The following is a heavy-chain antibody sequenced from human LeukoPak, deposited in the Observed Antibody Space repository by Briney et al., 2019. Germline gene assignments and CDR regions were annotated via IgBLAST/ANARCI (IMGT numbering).Heavy chain of an antibody. Sequence: SETLSLTCTVSGGSISGDYWSWIRQPPGKGLEWIGYIYYSGSTNYNPSLKSRVTISVDTSKNQFSLRLISVTAADTAVYYCARHGGTSGRSYRQDASDIWGQGTMVTVSS. CDR1: GGSISGDY. V-gene: IGHV4-59*08. J-gene: IGHJ3*02. CDR3: ARHGGTSGRSYRQDASDI. CDR2: IYYSGST. D-gene: IGHD3-10*01.